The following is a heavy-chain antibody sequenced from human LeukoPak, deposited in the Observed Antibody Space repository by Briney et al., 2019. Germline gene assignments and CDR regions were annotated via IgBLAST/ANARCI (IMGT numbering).Heavy chain of an antibody. CDR3: ARVGDSSSWYYGMDV. Sequence: SETLSLTCTVSGGSISSHYWSWIRQPPGKGLEWIGYIYYSGSTNYNPSLKSRVTISVDTSKNQFSLKLSSVTAADTAVYYCARVGDSSSWYYGMDVWGQGTTVTVSS. CDR2: IYYSGST. J-gene: IGHJ6*02. D-gene: IGHD6-13*01. CDR1: GGSISSHY. V-gene: IGHV4-59*11.